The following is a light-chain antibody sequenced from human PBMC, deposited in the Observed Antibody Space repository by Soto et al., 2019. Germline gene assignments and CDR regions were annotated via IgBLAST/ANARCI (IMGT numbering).Light chain of an antibody. CDR3: QHRSNCPLP. V-gene: IGKV3-11*01. CDR1: QSLSSS. Sequence: EIVLTQSPATLSLSPGERATLSCRASQSLSSSLAWYQPKPGQAPRLLIYDASNRATGIAARFSGSGSETDFTLSISSLEPEDSAVYYCQHRSNCPLPFAVGTKLQLK. J-gene: IGKJ4*01. CDR2: DAS.